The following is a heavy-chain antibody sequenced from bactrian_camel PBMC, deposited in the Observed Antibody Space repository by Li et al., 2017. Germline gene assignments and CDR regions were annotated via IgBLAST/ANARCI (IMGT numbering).Heavy chain of an antibody. J-gene: IGHJ4*01. Sequence: VQLVESGGGSAQAGGSLRLSCSVSGITRISWCMGWMRQAPGKEREGIVTIDSNGATTYHESVEGRFTISRDSARNTMYLQLNSLKPEDTAMYYCGAGTRGSSGTWYNPRNYNVWGQGTQVTVS. CDR3: GAGTRGSSGTWYNPRNYNV. V-gene: IGHV3S40*01. D-gene: IGHD6*01. CDR1: GITRISWC. CDR2: IDSNGATT.